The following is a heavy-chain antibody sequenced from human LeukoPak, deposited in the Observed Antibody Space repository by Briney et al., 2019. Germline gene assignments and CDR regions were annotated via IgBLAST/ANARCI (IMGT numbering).Heavy chain of an antibody. J-gene: IGHJ5*02. CDR1: GYRFTSYW. CDR2: IDPSDSYT. V-gene: IGHV5-10-1*01. D-gene: IGHD1-7*01. Sequence: GGSLLISCQGSGYRFTSYWISWVRQMPGKGLEWMGGIDPSDSYTNYSPSFQGHVTISADKSISTAYLQWSSLKASDNAMYYCAQSRITGTTDWFDPWGQGTLVTVSS. CDR3: AQSRITGTTDWFDP.